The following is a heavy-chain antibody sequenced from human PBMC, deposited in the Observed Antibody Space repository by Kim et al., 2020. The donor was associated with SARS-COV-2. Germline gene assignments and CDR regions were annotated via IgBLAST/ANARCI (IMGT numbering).Heavy chain of an antibody. CDR3: ARGXGXGQNWFDP. CDR1: GGSISSTKYF. CDR2: VYFSGGT. Sequence: SETLSLKCTVSGGSISSTKYFWAWIRQPPGKTLEWVGSVYFSGGTYYNPSLESRXTISXPTSKXQISLEVRSVSATDTAXYYWARGXGXGQNWFDPWGQGTVVTVAS. J-gene: IGHJ5*02. V-gene: IGHV4-39*01.